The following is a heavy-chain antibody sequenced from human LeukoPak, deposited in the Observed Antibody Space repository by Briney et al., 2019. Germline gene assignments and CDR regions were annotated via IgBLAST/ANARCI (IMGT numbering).Heavy chain of an antibody. CDR2: TYYRSKWLN. V-gene: IGHV6-1*01. Sequence: SQTLSLTCAISGDSVSNSIATWDWIRQSPSGGLEWLGRTYYRSKWLNDYAQSVRSRIIINPATSRNQFSLFVNSVSPEDTAVYYCARRGDGNYYFDYWGQGILVTVSS. CDR3: ARRGDGNYYFDY. CDR1: GDSVSNSIAT. J-gene: IGHJ4*02. D-gene: IGHD4-23*01.